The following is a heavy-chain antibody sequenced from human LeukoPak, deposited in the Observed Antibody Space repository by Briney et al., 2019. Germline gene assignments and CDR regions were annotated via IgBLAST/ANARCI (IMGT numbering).Heavy chain of an antibody. J-gene: IGHJ3*02. D-gene: IGHD1-7*01. CDR3: ARNVMGTTLTDAFDI. CDR1: GDTFSSFS. Sequence: SVKVSCKASGDTFSSFSITWVRQAPGQGPEWMGGIIPIFGTANYAEKFQDRVTIIADESTSTAFMELRSLRSEDTAMYYCARNVMGTTLTDAFDIWGQGTLVTVSS. CDR2: IIPIFGTA. V-gene: IGHV1-69*13.